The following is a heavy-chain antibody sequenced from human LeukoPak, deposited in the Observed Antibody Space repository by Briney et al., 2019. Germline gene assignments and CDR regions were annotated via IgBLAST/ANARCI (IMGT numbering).Heavy chain of an antibody. CDR2: IYYSGSS. Sequence: SETLSLTCTVSGGSISNYYWSWIRQPPGKGLEWIGYIYYSGSSNYNPSLKSRVTISVDTSKNQLSLKLSSVTAADTAVYYCARIYCSSISCPNDYWGQGTLVTVSS. V-gene: IGHV4-59*01. CDR3: ARIYCSSISCPNDY. J-gene: IGHJ4*02. CDR1: GGSISNYY. D-gene: IGHD2-2*01.